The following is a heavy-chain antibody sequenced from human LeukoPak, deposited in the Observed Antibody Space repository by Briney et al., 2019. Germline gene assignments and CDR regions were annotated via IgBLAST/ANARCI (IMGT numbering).Heavy chain of an antibody. CDR2: ISSSGSIK. J-gene: IGHJ3*02. Sequence: HPGGSLRLSCAASGFTFSTYEMNWVRQAPGKGLEWISFISSSGSIKYYADSLKGRLTISRDNAKNSLYLQMNSLRAEDTAVYYCASPWRSSGWYAFDIWGQGTMVTVSS. CDR1: GFTFSTYE. CDR3: ASPWRSSGWYAFDI. V-gene: IGHV3-48*03. D-gene: IGHD6-19*01.